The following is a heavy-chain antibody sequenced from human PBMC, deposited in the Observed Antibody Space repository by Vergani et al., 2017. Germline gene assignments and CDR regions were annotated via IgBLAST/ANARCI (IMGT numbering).Heavy chain of an antibody. CDR3: ARDGPSYCSSTSCYANPFDY. D-gene: IGHD2-2*01. Sequence: EVQLVESGGGLVQPGGSLSLSCAASGFTVSSNYMSWVRQAPGKGLEWVSVIYSGGSTYYADSVKGRFTISRDNSKNTLYLQMNGLRAEDTAVYYCARDGPSYCSSTSCYANPFDYWGQGTLVTVSS. CDR2: IYSGGST. V-gene: IGHV3-66*02. J-gene: IGHJ4*02. CDR1: GFTVSSNY.